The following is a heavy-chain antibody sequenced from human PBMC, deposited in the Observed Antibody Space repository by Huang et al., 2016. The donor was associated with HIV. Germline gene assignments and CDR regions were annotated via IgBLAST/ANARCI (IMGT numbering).Heavy chain of an antibody. CDR2: VNPNNGAT. CDR3: TRDGVAPDEEFDY. V-gene: IGHV1-2*02. J-gene: IGHJ4*02. D-gene: IGHD5-12*01. CDR1: GYAFADYF. Sequence: QVQLVQSGAEVKKPGASVKVSFKPSGYAFADYFIHWVRQAPGQGREWMAWVNPNNGATNYDQKFLGRLTVTGDTSMRTAYMELSGLTSDDTAKYYCTRDGVAPDEEFDYWGQGTVIIVSS.